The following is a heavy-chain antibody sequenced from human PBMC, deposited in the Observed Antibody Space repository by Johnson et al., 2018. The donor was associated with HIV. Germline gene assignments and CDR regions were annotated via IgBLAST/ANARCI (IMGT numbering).Heavy chain of an antibody. J-gene: IGHJ3*02. D-gene: IGHD1-26*01. CDR3: AREGPPERAGCDI. V-gene: IGHV3-74*03. Sequence: VQLVESGGGVVQPGRSLRLSCSASGFTFSNYGMHWVRQVPGKGLVWVARISGDGTSTTYVDSVKGRFTISRDNAKNTLFLQMSSLGAEDTAVYYCAREGPPERAGCDIWGQGTMVTVSS. CDR1: GFTFSNYG. CDR2: ISGDGTST.